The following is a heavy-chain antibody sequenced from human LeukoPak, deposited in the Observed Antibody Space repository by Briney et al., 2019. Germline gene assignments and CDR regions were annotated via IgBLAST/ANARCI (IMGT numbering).Heavy chain of an antibody. V-gene: IGHV3-48*01. CDR3: ARDDQWAFDV. J-gene: IGHJ3*01. Sequence: GGSLRLSCAASGFTFSSYSMTWVRQAPGKGLEWVGYISSSSSTIYHADSVKGRFTISRDNGKNSLYLQMNSLRAEDTAVYYCARDDQWAFDVWGQGTMVTVSS. CDR1: GFTFSSYS. D-gene: IGHD2-8*01. CDR2: ISSSSSTI.